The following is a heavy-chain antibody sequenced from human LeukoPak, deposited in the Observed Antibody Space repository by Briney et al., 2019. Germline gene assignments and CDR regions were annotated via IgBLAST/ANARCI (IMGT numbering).Heavy chain of an antibody. CDR3: ARSGITIFGVVIGYYYYGMDV. Sequence: ASVKVSCKASGYTFTGYYMHWVRQAPGQGLEWMGRINPNSGGTNYAQKFQGRVTMTRNTSISTAYMELSSLRSEDTAVYYCARSGITIFGVVIGYYYYGMDVWGQGTTVTVSS. CDR2: INPNSGGT. D-gene: IGHD3-3*01. J-gene: IGHJ6*02. V-gene: IGHV1-2*06. CDR1: GYTFTGYY.